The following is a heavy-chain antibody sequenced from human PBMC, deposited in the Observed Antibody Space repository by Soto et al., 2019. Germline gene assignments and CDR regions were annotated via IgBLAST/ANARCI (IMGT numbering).Heavy chain of an antibody. V-gene: IGHV6-1*01. J-gene: IGHJ4*01. D-gene: IGHD1-26*01. CDR2: TYYRSKWYY. CDR3: ERGEKYSGKSFDY. Sequence: QTLSLTCAITGDSVSSNSAGWSWVRQSPSRGLEWLGRTYYRSKWYYEYAVSVRGRITINPDTSKNQYSLQLNSVTPEDTAVYFVERGEKYSGKSFDYWGQGTLVTVSS. CDR1: GDSVSSNSAG.